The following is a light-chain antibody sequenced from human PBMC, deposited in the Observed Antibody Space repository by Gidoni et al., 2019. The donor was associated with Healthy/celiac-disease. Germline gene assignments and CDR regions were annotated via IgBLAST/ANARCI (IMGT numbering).Light chain of an antibody. CDR3: QQYGSSPPLYT. CDR1: QSVSSSY. CDR2: GAS. Sequence: EIVLTQSPGTLSLSPGERATLPCRASQSVSSSYLAWYQQKPGQAPRLLIYGASCRATGIPDRFSGSGSGTDFTLTISRLEPEDFAVYYCQQYGSSPPLYTFGQGTKLEIK. V-gene: IGKV3-20*01. J-gene: IGKJ2*01.